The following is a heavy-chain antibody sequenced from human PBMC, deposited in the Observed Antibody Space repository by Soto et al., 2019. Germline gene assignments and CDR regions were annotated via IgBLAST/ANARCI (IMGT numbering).Heavy chain of an antibody. V-gene: IGHV4-31*03. CDR1: GGSISSGGYY. Sequence: QVQLQESGPGLVKPSQTLSLTCTVSGGSISSGGYYWSWIRQHPGKGLEWIGYIYYSGSTYYNPSLKSRVTISVDTSKNQFSLKLSSVTAADTAVYYCARIYCSGGSCYPIDYWGQGTLVTVSS. D-gene: IGHD2-15*01. CDR3: ARIYCSGGSCYPIDY. J-gene: IGHJ4*02. CDR2: IYYSGST.